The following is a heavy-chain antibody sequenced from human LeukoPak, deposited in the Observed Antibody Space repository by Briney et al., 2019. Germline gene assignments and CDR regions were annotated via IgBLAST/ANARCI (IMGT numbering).Heavy chain of an antibody. Sequence: GGSLRLSCAASGFTFSSYGIHWVRQAPGKGLEWVAVISYDGSNKYYADSVKGRFTISRDNSKNTLYLQMNSLRAEDTAVYYCAKSDGYSYGAFDYWGQGTLVTVSS. CDR1: GFTFSSYG. CDR3: AKSDGYSYGAFDY. CDR2: ISYDGSNK. D-gene: IGHD5-18*01. V-gene: IGHV3-30*18. J-gene: IGHJ4*02.